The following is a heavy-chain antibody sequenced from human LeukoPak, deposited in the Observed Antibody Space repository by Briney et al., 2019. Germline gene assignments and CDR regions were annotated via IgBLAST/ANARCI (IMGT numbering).Heavy chain of an antibody. CDR1: GGTFSSYA. J-gene: IGHJ4*02. D-gene: IGHD6-13*01. Sequence: VASVKVSCKASGGTFSSYAISWVRQAPGQGLEWMGRIIPILGIANYAQKFQGRVTITADKSTSTAYMELSSLRSEDTAVYYCARDRDIAAAGPFDYWGQGTLVTVSS. CDR2: IIPILGIA. V-gene: IGHV1-69*04. CDR3: ARDRDIAAAGPFDY.